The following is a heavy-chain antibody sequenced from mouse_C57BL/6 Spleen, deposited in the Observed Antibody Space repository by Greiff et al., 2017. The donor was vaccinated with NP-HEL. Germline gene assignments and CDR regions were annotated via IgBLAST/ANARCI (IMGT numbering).Heavy chain of an antibody. CDR1: GYTFTSYW. D-gene: IGHD4-1*01. CDR3: ARQTGTRFAY. CDR2: IDPSDSYT. Sequence: VQLQQSGAELVKPGASVKLSCKASGYTFTSYWMQWVKQRPGQGLEWIGEIDPSDSYTNYNQKFKGKATLTVDTSSSTAYMQLSSLTSEDSAVYYCARQTGTRFAYWGQGTLVTVSA. J-gene: IGHJ3*01. V-gene: IGHV1-50*01.